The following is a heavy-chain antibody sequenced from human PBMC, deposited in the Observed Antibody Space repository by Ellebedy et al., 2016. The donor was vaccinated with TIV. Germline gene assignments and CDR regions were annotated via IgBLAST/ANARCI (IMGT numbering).Heavy chain of an antibody. CDR2: IKGDGSYA. CDR1: GFTFSDFW. D-gene: IGHD6-13*01. CDR3: AKDLHIAAADY. Sequence: GESLKISCVASGFTFSDFWMHWVRQAPGKGLVWVSRIKGDGSYASYPDYVKGRFSISRDNARNTLYLQMDSLRAEDTAVYFCAKDLHIAAADYWGQGTLVTVAS. J-gene: IGHJ4*02. V-gene: IGHV3-74*01.